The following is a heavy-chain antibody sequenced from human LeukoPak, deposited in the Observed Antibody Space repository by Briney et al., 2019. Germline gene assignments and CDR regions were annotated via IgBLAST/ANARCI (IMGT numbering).Heavy chain of an antibody. V-gene: IGHV4-59*08. CDR3: AREKPPFSDYMDV. CDR2: IYYSGRT. D-gene: IGHD3-3*02. Sequence: SETLSLTCTVSGSSISSYYWNWIRQPPGKGLEWIGYIYYSGRTNYNPSLNSRVTISVDTSKNQFSLKLSSVTAADTAVYYCAREKPPFSDYMDVWGKGTTVTVSS. CDR1: GSSISSYY. J-gene: IGHJ6*03.